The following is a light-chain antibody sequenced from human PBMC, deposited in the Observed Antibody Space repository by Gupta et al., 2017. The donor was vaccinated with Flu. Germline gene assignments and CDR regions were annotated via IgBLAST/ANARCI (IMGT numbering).Light chain of an antibody. CDR2: RVS. Sequence: ISCVSRQSLIYNDGNIYVIWCRQRPVQSPRRLIYRVSNRDSGVPDRFSGSGSDTDVTLQISRVEAEDVGVYYCMQGTHWPYTFGQGTKLEIK. CDR1: QSLIYNDGNIY. J-gene: IGKJ2*01. CDR3: MQGTHWPYT. V-gene: IGKV2-30*01.